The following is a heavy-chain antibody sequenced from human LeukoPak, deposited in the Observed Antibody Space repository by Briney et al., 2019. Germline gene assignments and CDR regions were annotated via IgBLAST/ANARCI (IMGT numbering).Heavy chain of an antibody. CDR3: ARDRTAYYYDSSGYPISAFDI. CDR2: ITSSSSYI. D-gene: IGHD3-22*01. Sequence: GGSLRLSCAASGFTFRSYSMNWVRQAPGKGLEWVSSITSSSSYIYYADSVKGRFTISRDNAKDSLYLQMNSLRAEDTAVYYCARDRTAYYYDSSGYPISAFDIWGQGTMVTVSS. CDR1: GFTFRSYS. J-gene: IGHJ3*02. V-gene: IGHV3-21*04.